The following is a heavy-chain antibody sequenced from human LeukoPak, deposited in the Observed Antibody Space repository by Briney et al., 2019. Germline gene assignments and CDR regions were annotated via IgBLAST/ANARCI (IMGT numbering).Heavy chain of an antibody. D-gene: IGHD2-2*01. J-gene: IGHJ5*01. CDR3: ARGMTTIVVVPTTIGNFDWFES. CDR2: INPNSGGT. V-gene: IGHV1-2*02. CDR1: GYTFTGYY. Sequence: ASVKVSCKASGYTFTGYYMHWVRQAPGQGLEWMGWINPNSGGTNYAQKFQGRVTMTRDTSISAAYMELSRLRSDDTAVYYCARGMTTIVVVPTTIGNFDWFESWGQGTLVTVSS.